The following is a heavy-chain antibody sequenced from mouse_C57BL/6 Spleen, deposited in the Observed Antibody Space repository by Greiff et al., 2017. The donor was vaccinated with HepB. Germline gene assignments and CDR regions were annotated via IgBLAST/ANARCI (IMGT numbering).Heavy chain of an antibody. CDR3: AREGIYYDYDRFAY. CDR2: IYPRSGNT. V-gene: IGHV1-81*01. J-gene: IGHJ3*01. CDR1: GYTFTSYG. D-gene: IGHD2-4*01. Sequence: QVQLQQSGAELARPGASVKLSCKASGYTFTSYGISWVKQRTGQGLEWIGEIYPRSGNTYYNEKFKGKATLTADKSSSTAYMELRSLTSEDSAVYFCAREGIYYDYDRFAYWGQGTLVTVSA.